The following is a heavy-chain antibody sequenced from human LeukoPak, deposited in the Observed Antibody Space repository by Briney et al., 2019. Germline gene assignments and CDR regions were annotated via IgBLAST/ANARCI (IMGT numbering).Heavy chain of an antibody. CDR2: IYYSGST. J-gene: IGHJ4*02. CDR3: ARVPYYDSSGYFDY. D-gene: IGHD3-22*01. V-gene: IGHV4-59*01. Sequence: SETLSLTCTVSGGSISSYYWSWIRQAPGKGLEWIGYIYYSGSTNYNPSLKSRVTISVDTSKNQFSLKLSSVTAADTAVYYCARVPYYDSSGYFDYWGQGTLVTVSS. CDR1: GGSISSYY.